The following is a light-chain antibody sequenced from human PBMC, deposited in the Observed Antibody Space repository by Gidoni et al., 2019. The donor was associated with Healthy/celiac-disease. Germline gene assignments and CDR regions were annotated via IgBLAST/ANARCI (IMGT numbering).Light chain of an antibody. J-gene: IGKJ4*01. Sequence: DSQVTQSPSSLSASVGDRVTITCRASQSISSYLNWYQQKPGKAPKLLIYAASSLQSGVPSRFSGSGSGTDFTLTISSLQPEDFATYYCQQSYSTPATFGGGTKVEIK. CDR3: QQSYSTPAT. CDR1: QSISSY. CDR2: AAS. V-gene: IGKV1-39*01.